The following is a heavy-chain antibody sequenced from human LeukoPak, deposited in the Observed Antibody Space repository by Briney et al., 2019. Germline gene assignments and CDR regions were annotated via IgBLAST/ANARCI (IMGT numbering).Heavy chain of an antibody. D-gene: IGHD2-15*01. CDR2: ISSNGSTI. CDR3: ARVGCSGGSCYRNYYYYGMDV. V-gene: IGHV3-11*01. J-gene: IGHJ6*02. CDR1: GFTFSDYY. Sequence: GGSLRLSCAVSGFTFSDYYMNWIRLAPGKGLEWVSYISSNGSTIYYADSVKGRFTISRDNAKNSQYLQMNSLRAEDTAVYYCARVGCSGGSCYRNYYYYGMDVWGQGTTVTVSS.